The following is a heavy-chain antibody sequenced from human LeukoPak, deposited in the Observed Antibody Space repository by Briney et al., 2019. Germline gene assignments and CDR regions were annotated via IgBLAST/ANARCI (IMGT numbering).Heavy chain of an antibody. V-gene: IGHV4-59*08. CDR1: GGSLSSHY. CDR3: ARAHAFDI. J-gene: IGHJ3*02. CDR2: IYYSGST. Sequence: SETLSLTCTVSGGSLSSHYWSWIRQTPGKGLEWIGYIYYSGSTNYNPSLKSRVTMSVDTSKNQFSLKLSSVTAADTAVYYCARAHAFDIWGQGTMVTVSS.